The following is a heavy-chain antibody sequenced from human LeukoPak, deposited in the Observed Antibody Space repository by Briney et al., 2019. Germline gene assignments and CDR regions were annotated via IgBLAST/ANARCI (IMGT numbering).Heavy chain of an antibody. CDR1: GGSISSYY. CDR3: ARDPVAGEAFDI. CDR2: IYYSGST. V-gene: IGHV4-59*01. J-gene: IGHJ3*02. D-gene: IGHD6-19*01. Sequence: PSETLSLTCTVPGGSISSYYWSWIRQPPGKGLEWIGYIYYSGSTNYNPSLKSRVTISVDTSKNQFSLKLSSVTAADTAVYYCARDPVAGEAFDIWGQGTMVTVSS.